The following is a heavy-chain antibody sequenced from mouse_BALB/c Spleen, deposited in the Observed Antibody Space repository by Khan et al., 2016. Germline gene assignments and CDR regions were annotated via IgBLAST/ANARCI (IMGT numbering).Heavy chain of an antibody. CDR2: IWSDGNT. CDR1: VFSLTNYG. D-gene: IGHD4-1*01. J-gene: IGHJ2*01. Sequence: QVQLKESGPGLVQPSQSLSITCTVSVFSLTNYGVHWIRQSPGKGLEWLGVIWSDGNTDYSAAFISRLSISKDNSKSQVFFKMNSLQPNDTAIYYCARNLHWSFDYWGQGTTLTVSS. V-gene: IGHV2-2*02. CDR3: ARNLHWSFDY.